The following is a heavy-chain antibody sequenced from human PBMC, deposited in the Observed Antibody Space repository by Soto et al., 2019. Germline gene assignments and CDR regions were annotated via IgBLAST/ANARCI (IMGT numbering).Heavy chain of an antibody. CDR3: ARDLGLRSAGDLYYYYMDV. V-gene: IGHV4-34*01. Sequence: SEPLSLTCAVYGGSFSGYYWNWIRQAPGKGLKWIGEIDHSGSTKYNPSLKSRVTISVDTSKNQFSLKVSSVTAADTAVYYCARDLGLRSAGDLYYYYMDVWGKGTTVTVSS. J-gene: IGHJ6*03. CDR2: IDHSGST. D-gene: IGHD4-17*01. CDR1: GGSFSGYY.